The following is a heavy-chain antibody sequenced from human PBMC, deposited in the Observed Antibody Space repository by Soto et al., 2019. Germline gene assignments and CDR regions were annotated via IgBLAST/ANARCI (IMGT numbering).Heavy chain of an antibody. CDR1: GFTLRTAW. CDR2: IKRESDGGTT. CDR3: ATEPYFYDSSGVDV. Sequence: EVQLVESGGGLVKPGGSLRLACAASGFTLRTAWMNWVRQAPGKGLERVGRIKRESDGGTTDYGVSVRGRFTISRDESQNTLYLQMNSLGTEDTAVYYCATEPYFYDSSGVDVWGQGTTVTVSS. J-gene: IGHJ6*02. V-gene: IGHV3-15*07.